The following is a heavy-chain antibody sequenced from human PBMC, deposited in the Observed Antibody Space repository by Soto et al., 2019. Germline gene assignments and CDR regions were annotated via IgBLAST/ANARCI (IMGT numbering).Heavy chain of an antibody. Sequence: QLQLQESGPGLVKPSETLSLTCTVSGGSISSGSYYWGWIRQPPGKGLEWIGSIYYSGSTYYNPSLKSRVTISVDTSKNQFSLKLSSVTAADTAVYYCARFEWELYGVDYWGQGTLVTVSS. J-gene: IGHJ4*02. D-gene: IGHD1-26*01. CDR1: GGSISSGSYY. CDR3: ARFEWELYGVDY. CDR2: IYYSGST. V-gene: IGHV4-39*01.